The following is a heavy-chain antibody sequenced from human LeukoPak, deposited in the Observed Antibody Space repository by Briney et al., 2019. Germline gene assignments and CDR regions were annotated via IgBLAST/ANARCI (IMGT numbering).Heavy chain of an antibody. CDR2: INPNSGGT. D-gene: IGHD1-26*01. CDR1: GYTFTGYY. Sequence: GASVKVSCKASGYTFTGYYMHWVRQAPGQGLEWMGWINPNSGGTNYAQKFQGRVTKTRDTSISTAYMELSRLRSDDTAVYYCARVTYSGSFYFDYWGQGTLVTVSS. V-gene: IGHV1-2*02. J-gene: IGHJ4*02. CDR3: ARVTYSGSFYFDY.